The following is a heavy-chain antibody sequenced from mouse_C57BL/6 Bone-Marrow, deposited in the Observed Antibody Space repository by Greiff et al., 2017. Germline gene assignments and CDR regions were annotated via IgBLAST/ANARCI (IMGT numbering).Heavy chain of an antibody. CDR2: ISDGGSYT. V-gene: IGHV5-4*01. Sequence: EVKVVESGGGLVKPGGSLKLSCAASGFTFSSYAMSRVRQTPEKRLEWVATISDGGSYTYYPDNVKGRFTISRDNAKNNLYLQMSHLKSEDTAMYYCARDPWFAYWGQGTLVTVSA. CDR1: GFTFSSYA. CDR3: ARDPWFAY. J-gene: IGHJ3*01.